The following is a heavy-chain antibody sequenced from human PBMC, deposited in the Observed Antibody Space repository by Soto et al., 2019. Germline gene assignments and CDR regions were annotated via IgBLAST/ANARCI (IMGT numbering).Heavy chain of an antibody. CDR3: AKEGGSIVVPAAHHYYGMDV. CDR1: GFTFSSYA. D-gene: IGHD2-2*01. CDR2: ISGSGGST. Sequence: EVQLLESGGGLVQPGGSLRLSCAASGFTFSSYAMSWVRQAPGKGLEWVSAISGSGGSTYYADSVKGRFTISRDNSKNTLYLQMNSLRAEDTAVYYCAKEGGSIVVPAAHHYYGMDVWGQGTTVTVSS. J-gene: IGHJ6*02. V-gene: IGHV3-23*01.